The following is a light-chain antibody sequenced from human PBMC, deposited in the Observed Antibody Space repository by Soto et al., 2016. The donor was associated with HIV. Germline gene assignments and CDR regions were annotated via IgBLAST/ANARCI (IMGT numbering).Light chain of an antibody. J-gene: IGKJ4*01. V-gene: IGKV2-28*01. CDR2: LGS. CDR1: QSLLHSNGYNY. Sequence: DIVMTQSPLSLPVTPGEPASISCRSSQSLLHSNGYNYLDWYLQKPGQSPQLLIYLGSNRASGVPDRFSGSGSGTDFTLKISRVEAEDVGVYYCMQVRSTFGGGTKVEIK. CDR3: MQVRST.